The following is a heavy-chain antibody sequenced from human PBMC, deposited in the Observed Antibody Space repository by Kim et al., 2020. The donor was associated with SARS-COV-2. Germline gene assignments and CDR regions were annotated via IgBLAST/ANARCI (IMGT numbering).Heavy chain of an antibody. J-gene: IGHJ6*02. CDR3: ARGRVQLWSSRYYYGMDV. CDR1: GGSFSGYY. D-gene: IGHD5-18*01. CDR2: INHSGST. Sequence: SETLSLTCAVYGGSFSGYYWSWIRQPPGKGLEWIGEINHSGSTNYNPSLKSRVTISVDTSKNQFSLKLSSVTAADTAVYYCARGRVQLWSSRYYYGMDVWGQGTTVTVSS. V-gene: IGHV4-34*01.